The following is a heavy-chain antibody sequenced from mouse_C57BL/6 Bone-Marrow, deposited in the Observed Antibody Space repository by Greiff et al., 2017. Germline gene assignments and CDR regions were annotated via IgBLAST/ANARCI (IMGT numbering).Heavy chain of an antibody. Sequence: DVQLQESGGCLVKPGGSLKLSCAASGFTFSSYAMSWVRQTPEKRLEWVATISDGGSYTYYPDNVKGRFTISRDNAKNNLYLQMSHLKSEDTAMYYCARGSVRAYWGQGTLVTVSA. J-gene: IGHJ3*01. D-gene: IGHD1-1*01. CDR2: ISDGGSYT. CDR3: ARGSVRAY. CDR1: GFTFSSYA. V-gene: IGHV5-4*01.